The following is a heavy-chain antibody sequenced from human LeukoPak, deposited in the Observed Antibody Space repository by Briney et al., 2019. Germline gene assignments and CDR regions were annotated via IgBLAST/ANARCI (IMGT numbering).Heavy chain of an antibody. CDR2: ISSSSSYI. J-gene: IGHJ4*02. CDR1: GFTFSSYS. V-gene: IGHV3-21*01. D-gene: IGHD2-15*01. CDR3: AEDQKLQPFHY. Sequence: KSGGSLRLSCAASGFTFSSYSMNWVRQAPGKGLEWVSSISSSSSYIYYADSVKGRFTISRDNAKNSLYLQMNSLRAEDTSVYYCAEDQKLQPFHYWGQGTLVTVSS.